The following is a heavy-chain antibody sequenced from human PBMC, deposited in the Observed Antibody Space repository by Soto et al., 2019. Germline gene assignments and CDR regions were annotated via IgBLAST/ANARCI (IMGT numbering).Heavy chain of an antibody. D-gene: IGHD6-6*01. CDR3: ARDPISYSSSSYFAY. CDR1: GYTFTSYG. V-gene: IGHV1-18*01. J-gene: IGHJ4*02. Sequence: GASVKVSCKASGYTFTSYGISWVRQAPGQGLEWMGWISAYNGNTNYAQKLQGRVTMTTDTSTSTAYMELRSLRSDDTAVYYCARDPISYSSSSYFAYWGQGTLVTVSS. CDR2: ISAYNGNT.